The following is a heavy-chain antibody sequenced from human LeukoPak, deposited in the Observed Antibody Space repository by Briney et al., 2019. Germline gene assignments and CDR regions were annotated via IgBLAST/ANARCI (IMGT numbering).Heavy chain of an antibody. J-gene: IGHJ5*02. CDR3: AKDYSKTSYYGSGTYYRPNWFDP. V-gene: IGHV3-30*02. CDR2: IRYDGSNK. Sequence: GGSLRLSCAASGFTFSNYGMHWVRQSPGKGLEWVAFIRYDGSNKYYADSVKGRFTISRDNSKNTLYLQMNSLRAEDTAVYYCAKDYSKTSYYGSGTYYRPNWFDPWGQGTLVTVSS. CDR1: GFTFSNYG. D-gene: IGHD3-10*01.